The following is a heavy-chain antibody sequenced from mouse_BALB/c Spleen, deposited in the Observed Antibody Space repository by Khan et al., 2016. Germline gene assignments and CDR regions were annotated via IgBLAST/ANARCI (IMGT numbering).Heavy chain of an antibody. D-gene: IGHD2-2*01. CDR2: INPYNGDT. J-gene: IGHJ2*01. CDR3: GRGDGYDYFDY. V-gene: IGHV1-37*01. CDR1: GYSFTGYF. Sequence: VQLQQSGPELVKPGASVKISCKATGYSFTGYFMNWVKQSHGKSLEWIGHINPYNGDTFYNQNFKGKATLTVDKSSSTAHMELLSLTSEDSAVSYCGRGDGYDYFDYWGQGTTLTVSS.